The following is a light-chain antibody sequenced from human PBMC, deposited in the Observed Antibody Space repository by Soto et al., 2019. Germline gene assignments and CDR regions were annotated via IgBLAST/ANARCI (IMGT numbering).Light chain of an antibody. CDR1: SSDVGGYNY. Sequence: QSALTQPASVSGSPGQSITISCTGTSSDVGGYNYVSWYQQHPGKAPKLMIYDVSNRPSGVSNRFSGSKSGNTASLTISGLQAEDEADYCCSSYTSSSTLYVLGTGTKHTVL. J-gene: IGLJ1*01. CDR2: DVS. V-gene: IGLV2-14*01. CDR3: SSYTSSSTLYV.